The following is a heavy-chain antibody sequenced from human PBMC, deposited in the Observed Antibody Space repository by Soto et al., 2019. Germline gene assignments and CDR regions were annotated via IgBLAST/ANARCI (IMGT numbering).Heavy chain of an antibody. J-gene: IGHJ5*02. CDR1: GGSISSYY. CDR3: ARVGFKSFGELLERWFDP. D-gene: IGHD3-10*01. V-gene: IGHV4-59*12. Sequence: PSETLSLTCTVSGGSISSYYWSWIRQPPGKGLEWIGYIYYSGSTNYNPSLKSRVTISVDTSKNQFSLKLSSVTAADTAVYYCARVGFKSFGELLERWFDPWGQGTLVTVSS. CDR2: IYYSGST.